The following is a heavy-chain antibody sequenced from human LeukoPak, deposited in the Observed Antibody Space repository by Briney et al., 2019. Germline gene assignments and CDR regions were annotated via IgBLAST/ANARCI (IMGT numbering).Heavy chain of an antibody. CDR2: IYHTGST. J-gene: IGHJ6*04. Sequence: PSETLSLTCAVYGGSFSGYYWSWIRQSPGKGLEWIGQIYHTGSTNYNPSLKSRVNILLDRSKNQFSLKLSSVTAADTAVYYCARDDFGVALGGVWGMGTTVIVSS. D-gene: IGHD3-3*01. CDR3: ARDDFGVALGGV. CDR1: GGSFSGYY. V-gene: IGHV4-34*01.